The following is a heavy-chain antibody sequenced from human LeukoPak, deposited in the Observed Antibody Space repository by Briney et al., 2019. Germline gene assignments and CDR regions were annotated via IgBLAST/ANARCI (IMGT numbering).Heavy chain of an antibody. CDR3: ANSGLKRFEY. Sequence: GGSLRLSCAASVFTFSSYGTHWVRQAPGKGLEWVAFIRYDGSNKYYADSVKGRFSISRDNSKNTLYLQVNSLRADDTAVYYCANSGLKRFEYWGQGALVTVSS. CDR1: VFTFSSYG. J-gene: IGHJ4*02. D-gene: IGHD2-15*01. CDR2: IRYDGSNK. V-gene: IGHV3-30*02.